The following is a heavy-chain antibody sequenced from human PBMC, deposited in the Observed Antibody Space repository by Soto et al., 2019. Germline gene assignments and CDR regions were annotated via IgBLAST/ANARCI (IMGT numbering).Heavy chain of an antibody. Sequence: GGSLRLSCAASGFTFSSYWMSWVRQAPGKGLEWVANIKQDGSEKYYVDSVKGRFTISRDNAKNSPYLQMNSLRAEDTAVYYCARDLSIAAAGTSDYWGQGTLVTVSS. CDR1: GFTFSSYW. J-gene: IGHJ4*02. D-gene: IGHD6-13*01. CDR3: ARDLSIAAAGTSDY. V-gene: IGHV3-7*05. CDR2: IKQDGSEK.